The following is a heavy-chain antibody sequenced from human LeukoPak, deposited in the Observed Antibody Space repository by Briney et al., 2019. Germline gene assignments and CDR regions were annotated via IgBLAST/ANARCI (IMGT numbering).Heavy chain of an antibody. Sequence: GGSLRLSCAASGFTVSSSYMSWVRQAPGKGLEWVSVIYSGGSTYYADSVRGRFTISRDNSEGTLFLQMNSLRPEDTAMYYCGGYISGFYDYWGQGTLVTVSS. V-gene: IGHV3-53*01. CDR2: IYSGGST. CDR1: GFTVSSSY. CDR3: GGYISGFYDY. J-gene: IGHJ4*02. D-gene: IGHD6-19*01.